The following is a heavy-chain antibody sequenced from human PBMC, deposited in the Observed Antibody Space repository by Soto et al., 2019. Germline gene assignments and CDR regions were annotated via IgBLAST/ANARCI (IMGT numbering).Heavy chain of an antibody. CDR3: ARDFYDILTGYFTFDY. V-gene: IGHV1-3*01. Sequence: GASVKVSCKASGYTFTSYAMHWVRQAPGQRLEWMGWINAGNGNTKYSQKFQGRVTITRDTSASTAYMELSSLRSEDTAVYYCARDFYDILTGYFTFDYWGQGTLVTSPQ. CDR1: GYTFTSYA. CDR2: INAGNGNT. J-gene: IGHJ4*02. D-gene: IGHD3-9*01.